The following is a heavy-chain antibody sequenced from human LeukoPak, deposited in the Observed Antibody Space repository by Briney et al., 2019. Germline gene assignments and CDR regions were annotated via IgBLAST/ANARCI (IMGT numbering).Heavy chain of an antibody. CDR3: ARRMDMDYYYYGMDV. V-gene: IGHV3-30*03. Sequence: GGSLRLSCAASGFTFSSYGMHWVRQAPGKGLEWVAVISYDGSNKYYADSVKGRFTISRDNSKNTLYLQMNSLRAEDTAVYYCARRMDMDYYYYGMDVWGQGTTVTVSS. CDR1: GFTFSSYG. D-gene: IGHD3/OR15-3a*01. J-gene: IGHJ6*02. CDR2: ISYDGSNK.